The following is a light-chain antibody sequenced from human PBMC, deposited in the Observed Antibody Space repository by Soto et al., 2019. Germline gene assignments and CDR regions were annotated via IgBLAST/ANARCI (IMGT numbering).Light chain of an antibody. V-gene: IGKV3-15*01. J-gene: IGKJ1*01. CDR2: GAS. Sequence: EIVMTQSPATLSVSPGERATLSCRASQSVSSNLAWYQQKPGQAPRLLIYGASTRATGIPARFSGSGSGTEFTLTISSLQSEDFAVHYCQQYGSSRTFGQGTKVEIK. CDR1: QSVSSN. CDR3: QQYGSSRT.